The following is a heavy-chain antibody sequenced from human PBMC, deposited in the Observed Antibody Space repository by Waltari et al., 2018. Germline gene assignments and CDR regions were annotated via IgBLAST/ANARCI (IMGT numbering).Heavy chain of an antibody. D-gene: IGHD1-1*01. V-gene: IGHV3-7*01. CDR2: MNKDGSER. J-gene: IGHJ4*02. CDR1: GFPRRTSW. CDR3: ARDSPDKHWKFFGNDH. Sequence: EVQLVESGGGLAHPGGSLTLLCVGSGFPRRTSWMTWARQAPGKGLEWVATMNKDGSERYYVDSVRGRFIISKDDAKNSLSLEMNILAVEDTAIYYCARDSPDKHWKFFGNDHWGQGTLVNVSP.